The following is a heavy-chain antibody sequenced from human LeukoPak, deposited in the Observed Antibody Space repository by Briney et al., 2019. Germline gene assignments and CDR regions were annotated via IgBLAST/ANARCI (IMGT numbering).Heavy chain of an antibody. V-gene: IGHV3-74*03. J-gene: IGHJ4*02. CDR1: GFIFSSHW. Sequence: PGGSLRLSCAASGFIFSSHWMHWVRQVTGKGLVWFSRINIDGSSTTYADSVKGRFTISRDNAKNTLYLQMNSLRAEDTAVYYCARVRASSGREYDYWGQGTLVTVSS. CDR3: ARVRASSGREYDY. D-gene: IGHD6-25*01. CDR2: INIDGSST.